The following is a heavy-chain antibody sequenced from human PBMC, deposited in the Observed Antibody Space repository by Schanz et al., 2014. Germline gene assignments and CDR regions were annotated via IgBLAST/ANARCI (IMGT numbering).Heavy chain of an antibody. J-gene: IGHJ6*02. V-gene: IGHV4-59*01. Sequence: QVQLQESGPGLVKPSETLSLTCSVSGGSIRTYFWAWIRQPPGKGLEWIGYIFFRGSTYYNPSLKSRVTISIDTSKNQFSLKLRSVTSADTAVYYCARDPGYSGQYGLDVWGQGTTVTVSS. D-gene: IGHD6-13*01. CDR1: GGSIRTYF. CDR2: IFFRGST. CDR3: ARDPGYSGQYGLDV.